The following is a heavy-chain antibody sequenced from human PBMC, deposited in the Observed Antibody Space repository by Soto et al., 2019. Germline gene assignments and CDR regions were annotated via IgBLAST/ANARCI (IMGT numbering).Heavy chain of an antibody. D-gene: IGHD2-8*01. V-gene: IGHV1-69*01. CDR3: ARDASSTHLVLRVYAPSAYYYYGMDV. CDR1: GGTFSSYA. CDR2: IIPIFGTA. Sequence: QVQLVQSGAEVKKPGSSVKVSCKASGGTFSSYAISWVRQAPGQGLEWMGGIIPIFGTANYAQKFQGRVTITGDEPTSTAYMELSSLRSEDTAVYSCARDASSTHLVLRVYAPSAYYYYGMDVWGQGTTVTVSS. J-gene: IGHJ6*02.